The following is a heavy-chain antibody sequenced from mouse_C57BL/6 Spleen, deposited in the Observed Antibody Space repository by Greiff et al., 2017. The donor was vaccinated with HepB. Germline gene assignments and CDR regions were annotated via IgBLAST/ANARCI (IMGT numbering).Heavy chain of an antibody. CDR1: GFSLTSYG. Sequence: QVQLKESGPGLVAPSQSLSITCTVSGFSLTSYGVHWVRQPPGKGLEWLVVIWSDGSTTYNSAPKSRLSISKDNSKSQVFLKMNSLQTDDTAMYYCARHKSNSYAMDYWGQGTSVTVSS. J-gene: IGHJ4*01. CDR3: ARHKSNSYAMDY. D-gene: IGHD2-5*01. V-gene: IGHV2-6-1*01. CDR2: IWSDGST.